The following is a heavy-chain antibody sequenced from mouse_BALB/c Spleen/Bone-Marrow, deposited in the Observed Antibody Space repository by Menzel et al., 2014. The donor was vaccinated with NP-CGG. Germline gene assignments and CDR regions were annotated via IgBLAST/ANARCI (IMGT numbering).Heavy chain of an antibody. J-gene: IGHJ3*01. CDR3: ARGVRGYDGLAY. V-gene: IGHV1-7*01. Sequence: VKLVESGAELAKPGASVKMSCKASGYTFTSYWLHWVKQRPGQGLEWIGYINPSTGYTEYNQKFKDKATLTADKSSSTAYMQLSSLTSEDSAVYYCARGVRGYDGLAYWGQGTLVTVAA. CDR1: GYTFTSYW. CDR2: INPSTGYT. D-gene: IGHD2-2*01.